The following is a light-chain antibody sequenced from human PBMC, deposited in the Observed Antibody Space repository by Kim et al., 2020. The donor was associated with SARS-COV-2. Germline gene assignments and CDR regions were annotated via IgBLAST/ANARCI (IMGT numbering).Light chain of an antibody. CDR2: RNN. Sequence: QSVLTQPPSASGTPGQRVTISCSGSSSNIGSNHVYWYQQLPGTAPKLLIYRNNQRPSGVPDRFSGSKSGTSASLSISGLRSADEADYYCAAWDDSLRGWVFCGGTQLTVL. CDR1: SSNIGSNH. CDR3: AAWDDSLRGWV. J-gene: IGLJ3*02. V-gene: IGLV1-47*01.